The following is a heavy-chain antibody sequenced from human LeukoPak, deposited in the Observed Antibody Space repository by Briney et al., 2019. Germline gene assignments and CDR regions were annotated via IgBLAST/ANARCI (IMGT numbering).Heavy chain of an antibody. CDR1: GFMISSYW. V-gene: IGHV3-23*01. Sequence: GGSLRLSRAGSGFMISSYWMKWVRQAPGKGLERVSGISGSGGSTYYADSVKGRFTISRDNSKNTLDLQMNSLRAEDTAVYYCAKDVFRAYGDWTLYYFDYWGQGTLVTVSS. D-gene: IGHD4-17*01. CDR2: ISGSGGST. J-gene: IGHJ4*02. CDR3: AKDVFRAYGDWTLYYFDY.